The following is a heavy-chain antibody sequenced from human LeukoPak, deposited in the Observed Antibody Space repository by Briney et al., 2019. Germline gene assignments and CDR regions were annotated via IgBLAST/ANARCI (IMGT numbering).Heavy chain of an antibody. D-gene: IGHD1-26*01. Sequence: HPGGSLRLSCAASGFIFSSYAMHWVRQAPGKGLEWVSVIYSGGSTYYADSVKGRFTISRDNSKNTLYLQMNSLRAEDTAVYYCARSGVSYYYGMDVWGQGTTVTVSS. J-gene: IGHJ6*02. V-gene: IGHV3-53*01. CDR2: IYSGGST. CDR3: ARSGVSYYYGMDV. CDR1: GFIFSSYA.